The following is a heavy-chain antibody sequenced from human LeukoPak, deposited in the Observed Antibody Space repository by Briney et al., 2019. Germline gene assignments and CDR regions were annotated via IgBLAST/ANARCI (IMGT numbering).Heavy chain of an antibody. D-gene: IGHD2-15*01. Sequence: SQTLSLTCTVSGGSISSGGYYWSWIRQPPGKGLEWIGYIYHSGSTYYNPSLKSRVTISVDTSKDQFSLKLSSVTAADTALYYCARHFTTSDIHAFDIWGQGTMVTVSS. CDR3: ARHFTTSDIHAFDI. J-gene: IGHJ3*02. CDR2: IYHSGST. V-gene: IGHV4-30-2*01. CDR1: GGSISSGGYY.